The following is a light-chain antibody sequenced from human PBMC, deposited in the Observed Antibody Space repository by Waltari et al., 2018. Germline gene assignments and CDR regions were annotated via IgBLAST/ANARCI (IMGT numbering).Light chain of an antibody. Sequence: QSVLIQPPSVSGTPGQRVTISWSGSSSNIGSNYVYWYEHLPGTAPKLLIYRNDQRPAGVPDRFSGSKSGTSAVLAISGLRSEDEADFYCATWDDSLGGAIFGPGTKVTVL. J-gene: IGLJ1*01. CDR2: RND. CDR1: SSNIGSNY. V-gene: IGLV1-47*01. CDR3: ATWDDSLGGAI.